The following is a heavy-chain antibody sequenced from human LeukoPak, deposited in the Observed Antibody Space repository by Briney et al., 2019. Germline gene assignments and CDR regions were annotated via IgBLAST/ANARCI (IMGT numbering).Heavy chain of an antibody. CDR3: AKHPIASGAAGCSAP. V-gene: IGHV5-51*01. CDR1: GYSFTSYW. CDR2: IYPGDSDT. Sequence: GESLKISCKGSGYSFTSYWIGWVRQMPGKGLEWMGIIYPGDSDTRYSPSFQGQVTISADKSISTAYLQWSSLKASDTAMYYCAKHPIASGAAGCSAPWGQETLFPASS. D-gene: IGHD2-21*01. J-gene: IGHJ5*02.